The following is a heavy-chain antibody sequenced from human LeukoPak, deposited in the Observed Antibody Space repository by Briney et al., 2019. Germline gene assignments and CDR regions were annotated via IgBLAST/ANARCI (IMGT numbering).Heavy chain of an antibody. Sequence: GRSLRLSCAASGFTFSSYAMHWVRQAPGRGLEWVAVISYDGSNKYYADSVKGRFTISRDNSKNTLYQQMNSLRAEDTAVYYCAREYNQGTAMASPGAFDIWGQGTMVTVSS. CDR1: GFTFSSYA. V-gene: IGHV3-30*04. CDR2: ISYDGSNK. J-gene: IGHJ3*02. CDR3: AREYNQGTAMASPGAFDI. D-gene: IGHD5-18*01.